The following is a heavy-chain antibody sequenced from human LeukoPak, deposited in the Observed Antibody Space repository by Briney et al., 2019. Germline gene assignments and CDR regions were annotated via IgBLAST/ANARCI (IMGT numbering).Heavy chain of an antibody. CDR3: GRDVGYSYGVDY. V-gene: IGHV1-58*01. CDR1: GFTFSTSA. CDR2: IIVGSGTT. Sequence: GASVKVSCKSSGFTFSTSAVQWVRQARGQRLEWIGWIIVGSGTTNYAQSLQGRLTITRDMSTNTAYMELSSLRSEDTAVYYCGRDVGYSYGVDYWGQGTLVTVSS. J-gene: IGHJ4*02. D-gene: IGHD5-18*01.